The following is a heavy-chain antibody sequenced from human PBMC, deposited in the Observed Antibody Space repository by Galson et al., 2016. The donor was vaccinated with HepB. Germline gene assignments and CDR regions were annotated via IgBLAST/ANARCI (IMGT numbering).Heavy chain of an antibody. CDR3: ARVVGRGVYDGRFDY. J-gene: IGHJ4*02. D-gene: IGHD5/OR15-5a*01. CDR1: GDSVSSNSAA. V-gene: IGHV6-1*01. Sequence: AISGDSVSSNSAAWNWIRQSPSRGLEWLGRTYYRSKWYNDYAESVKSRITINPDTSKNQFSLQLNSVTPEDTAVYYCARVVGRGVYDGRFDYWGQGSLVTVPS. CDR2: TYYRSKWYN.